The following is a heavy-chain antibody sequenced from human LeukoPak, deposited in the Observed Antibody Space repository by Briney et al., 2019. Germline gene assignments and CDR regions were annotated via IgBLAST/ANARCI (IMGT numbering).Heavy chain of an antibody. J-gene: IGHJ5*01. CDR1: GFTFSSFA. V-gene: IGHV3-23*01. CDR2: ISGSGDDT. D-gene: IGHD2-8*02. CDR3: ARVAVSGPTGWFDS. Sequence: GGSLRLSCAASGFTFSSFAMTWVRQAPGKGLEWVSGISGSGDDTYYADSVKGRFTISRDNSENTLYLQMHSLRLEDTAVYYCARVAVSGPTGWFDSWGQGTLVIVSS.